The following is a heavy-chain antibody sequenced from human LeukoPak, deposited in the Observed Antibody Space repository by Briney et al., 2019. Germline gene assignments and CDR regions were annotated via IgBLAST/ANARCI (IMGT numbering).Heavy chain of an antibody. J-gene: IGHJ3*02. CDR1: GYTFTDYY. Sequence: ASVKVSCKASGYTFTDYYMHWVRQAPGQGLEWMGWINLNSRGTNYAQKFQGRVTMTRDTSISTAYMELSRLRSDDTAVYYCARLTYYDFWSGYNYAFDIWGQGTMVTVSS. CDR3: ARLTYYDFWSGYNYAFDI. V-gene: IGHV1-2*02. CDR2: INLNSRGT. D-gene: IGHD3-3*01.